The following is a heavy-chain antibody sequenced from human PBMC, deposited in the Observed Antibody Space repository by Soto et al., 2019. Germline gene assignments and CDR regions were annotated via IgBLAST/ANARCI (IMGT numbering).Heavy chain of an antibody. CDR3: ARGRSNQYESSPPPKFDP. CDR2: IGTIRDT. V-gene: IGHV3-13*01. J-gene: IGHJ5*02. Sequence: EVQLVESGGGLVQPGGSLRLSCAASGFTFSTYDMHWVRQATGKGLEWVSAIGTIRDTYYLDSVKGRFTISRENAKNSVYLHMNSLRAGDTAVYYCARGRSNQYESSPPPKFDPWGRGTLVTVSS. CDR1: GFTFSTYD. D-gene: IGHD2-8*01.